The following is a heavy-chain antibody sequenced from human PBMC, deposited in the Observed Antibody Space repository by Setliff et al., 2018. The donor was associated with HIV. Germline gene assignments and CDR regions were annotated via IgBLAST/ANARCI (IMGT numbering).Heavy chain of an antibody. V-gene: IGHV1-2*06. CDR2: INPNIGST. J-gene: IGHJ6*03. D-gene: IGHD3-9*01. Sequence: ASVKVSCKASGYTFTGYCIHWVRQAPGQGLQWMGRINPNIGSTNYAQNFQGRATVTRDTSVNTAFMELSNLRSDDTAVYYCARGYRTTDILSSGYMDVWGKGTTVTVSS. CDR1: GYTFTGYC. CDR3: ARGYRTTDILSSGYMDV.